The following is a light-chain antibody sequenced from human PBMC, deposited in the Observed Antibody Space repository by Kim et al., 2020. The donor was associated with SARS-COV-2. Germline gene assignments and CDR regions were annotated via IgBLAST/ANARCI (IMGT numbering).Light chain of an antibody. Sequence: DIQMTQSPSSLSASVGDRVTITCRASQSISTFLNWYQQKPGKAPNLLIYYGASSLQGEVPSRFSASGSGTEFTLTISSLQPEDFATYYCHQSYKTPQTFGQGTKVDIK. CDR1: QSISTF. CDR2: GAS. V-gene: IGKV1-39*01. J-gene: IGKJ1*01. CDR3: HQSYKTPQT.